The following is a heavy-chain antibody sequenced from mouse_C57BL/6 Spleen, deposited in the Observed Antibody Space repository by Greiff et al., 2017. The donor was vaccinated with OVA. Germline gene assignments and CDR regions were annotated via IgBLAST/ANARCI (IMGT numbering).Heavy chain of an antibody. Sequence: VQLQQPGAELVMPGASVKLSCKASGYTFTSYWMHWVKQRPGQGLEWIGEIDPSDSYTNYNQKFKGKSTLTVDKASSTAYMQLSSLTSEDSAVYYCARKVYGSSLLYFDVWGTGTTVTVSS. V-gene: IGHV1-69*01. CDR3: ARKVYGSSLLYFDV. J-gene: IGHJ1*03. CDR1: GYTFTSYW. D-gene: IGHD1-1*01. CDR2: IDPSDSYT.